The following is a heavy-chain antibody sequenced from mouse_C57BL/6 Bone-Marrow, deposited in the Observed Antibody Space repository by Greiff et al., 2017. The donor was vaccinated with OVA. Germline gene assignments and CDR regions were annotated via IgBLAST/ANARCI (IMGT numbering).Heavy chain of an antibody. V-gene: IGHV5-17*01. CDR2: ISSGSSTI. CDR1: GFTFSDYG. J-gene: IGHJ4*01. CDR3: AFTTVVPAYAMDY. D-gene: IGHD1-1*01. Sequence: EVKLMESGGGLVKPGGSLKLSCAASGFTFSDYGMHWVRQAPEKGLEWVAYISSGSSTIYYADTVKGRFTISRDNAKNTLFLQMTSLRSEDTAMYYCAFTTVVPAYAMDYWGQGTSVTVSS.